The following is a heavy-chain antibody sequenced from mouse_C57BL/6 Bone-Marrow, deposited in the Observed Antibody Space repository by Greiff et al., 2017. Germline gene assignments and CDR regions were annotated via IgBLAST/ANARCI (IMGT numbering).Heavy chain of an antibody. CDR1: GFNIKDDY. V-gene: IGHV14-4*01. J-gene: IGHJ2*01. CDR2: IDPENGDT. CDR3: TTYQETYDY. Sequence: EVKLQESGAELVRPGASVKLSCTASGFNIKDDYMHWVKQRPEQGLEWIGWIDPENGDTEYASKFQGKATITADTSSNTAYLQLSRLTSEDTAVYYCTTYQETYDYWGQGTTLTVSS. D-gene: IGHD3-2*02.